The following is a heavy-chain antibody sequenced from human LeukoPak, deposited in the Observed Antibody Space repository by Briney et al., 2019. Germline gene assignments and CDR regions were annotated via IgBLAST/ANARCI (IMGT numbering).Heavy chain of an antibody. Sequence: GGSLRPSCAASGFTFSSYSKNWVRQAPGKGLEWVSYISSSSSAIYYADSVKGRFTISRDNAKNSLYLQMNSLRDEDTAVYYCARDRVGYPKYYFDYWGQGTLVTVSS. J-gene: IGHJ4*02. V-gene: IGHV3-48*02. D-gene: IGHD5-12*01. CDR3: ARDRVGYPKYYFDY. CDR1: GFTFSSYS. CDR2: ISSSSSAI.